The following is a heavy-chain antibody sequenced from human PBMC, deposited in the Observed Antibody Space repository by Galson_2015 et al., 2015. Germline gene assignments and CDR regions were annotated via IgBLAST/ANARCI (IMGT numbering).Heavy chain of an antibody. CDR1: GFTFSSYE. CDR2: ISSSGSTI. CDR3: AREGGASRYWGLPLS. D-gene: IGHD2-8*02. Sequence: SLRLSCAASGFTFSSYEMNWVRQAPGKGLEWVSYISSSGSTIYYADSVKGRFTISRDNAKNSLYLQMNSLRAEDTAVYYCAREGGASRYWGLPLSWGQGTLVTVSS. J-gene: IGHJ4*02. V-gene: IGHV3-48*03.